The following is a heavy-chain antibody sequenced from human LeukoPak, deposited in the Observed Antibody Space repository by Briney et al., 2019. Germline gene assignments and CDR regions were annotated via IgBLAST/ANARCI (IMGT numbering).Heavy chain of an antibody. V-gene: IGHV3-7*01. Sequence: GGSLRLSCAASGFTFSSYWMSWVRQAPGKGLEWVANIKQDGSEKYYVDSVKGRFTISRDNAKNSLYLQMNSLRAEDTAVYYCARDNPSPGGVYFDYWGQGTLVTVSS. J-gene: IGHJ4*02. CDR2: IKQDGSEK. CDR1: GFTFSSYW. D-gene: IGHD3-16*01. CDR3: ARDNPSPGGVYFDY.